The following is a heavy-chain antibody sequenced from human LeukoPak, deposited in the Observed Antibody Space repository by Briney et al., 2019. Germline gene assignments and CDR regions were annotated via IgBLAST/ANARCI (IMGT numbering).Heavy chain of an antibody. J-gene: IGHJ3*02. Sequence: SETLSLTCTVSGGSISSYYWSWIRQPPGKGLEWIGYIYYSGSTNYNPSLKSRVTISVDTSKNQFSLRLSSVTAADTAVYYCARESYYDSSGYSHDAFDIWGQGTMVTVSS. V-gene: IGHV4-59*12. D-gene: IGHD3-22*01. CDR2: IYYSGST. CDR3: ARESYYDSSGYSHDAFDI. CDR1: GGSISSYY.